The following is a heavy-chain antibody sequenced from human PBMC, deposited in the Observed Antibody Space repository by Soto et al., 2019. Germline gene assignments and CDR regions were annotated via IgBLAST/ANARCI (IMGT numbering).Heavy chain of an antibody. D-gene: IGHD1-7*01. J-gene: IGHJ4*02. CDR3: ARDRANSSASSDY. CDR1: GGTFSSYT. V-gene: IGHV1-69*04. Sequence: SVKVSCKASGGTFSSYTISWVRQAPGQGLEWMGRIIPILGIANYAQKFQGRVTITADKSTSTAYMELSSLRSEDTAVYYCARDRANSSASSDYWGQGTLVTVSS. CDR2: IIPILGIA.